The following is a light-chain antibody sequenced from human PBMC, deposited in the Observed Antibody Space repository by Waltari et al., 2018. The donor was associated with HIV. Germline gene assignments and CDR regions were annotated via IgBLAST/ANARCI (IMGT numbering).Light chain of an antibody. V-gene: IGKV4-1*01. CDR1: QRVLSNSNNKNY. J-gene: IGKJ4*01. CDR3: QQYYSTPLT. CDR2: WAS. Sequence: IVMTQSPDSLAVSLGERDTINCKSSQRVLSNSNNKNYLAWYQQKSGQSPKLLIYWASTRESGVPDRFSGSGSGTDFSLSISSLQAEDVAVYYCQQYYSTPLTFGGGTKVEIK.